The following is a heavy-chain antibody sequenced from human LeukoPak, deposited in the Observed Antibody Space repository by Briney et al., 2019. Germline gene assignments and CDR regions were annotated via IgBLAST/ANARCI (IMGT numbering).Heavy chain of an antibody. CDR3: ARTPPPSGGAYYFDY. D-gene: IGHD3-3*01. J-gene: IGHJ4*02. CDR2: ISSSSNYI. V-gene: IGHV3-21*01. CDR1: GFTFSSYS. Sequence: GGSLRLSCAASGFTFSSYSMNWVRQAPGKGVEWVSSISSSSNYIYYADSLKGRFTISKDNAKNSLYLQMNSLRAEDTAVYYCARTPPPSGGAYYFDYWGQGTLVTVSS.